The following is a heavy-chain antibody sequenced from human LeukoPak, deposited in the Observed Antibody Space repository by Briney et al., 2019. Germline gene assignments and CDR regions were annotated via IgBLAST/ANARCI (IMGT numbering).Heavy chain of an antibody. D-gene: IGHD2-2*01. Sequence: SQTLSLTCTVSGGSISSGDYYWSWIRQPPGKGLEWIVYIYYSGSTYYNPALKSRITISVDTSKNQFSLKLSSVTAADTAVYYCARVVVVPAANNWFDHWGQGTLVTVSS. CDR3: ARVVVVPAANNWFDH. J-gene: IGHJ5*02. CDR1: GGSISSGDYY. V-gene: IGHV4-30-4*01. CDR2: IYYSGST.